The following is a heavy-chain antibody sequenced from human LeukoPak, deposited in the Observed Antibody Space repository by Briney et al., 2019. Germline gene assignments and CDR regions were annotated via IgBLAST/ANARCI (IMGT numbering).Heavy chain of an antibody. V-gene: IGHV3-30*02. CDR3: ALVTVTTSRNFDY. J-gene: IGHJ4*02. D-gene: IGHD4-17*01. Sequence: PGGSLRLSCAASGFTFSSCGMHWVRQAPGKGLEWVAFIRYDGSNKYYADSVKGRFTISRDNSKNTLYLQMNSLRAEDTAVYYCALVTVTTSRNFDYWGQGTLVTVSS. CDR1: GFTFSSCG. CDR2: IRYDGSNK.